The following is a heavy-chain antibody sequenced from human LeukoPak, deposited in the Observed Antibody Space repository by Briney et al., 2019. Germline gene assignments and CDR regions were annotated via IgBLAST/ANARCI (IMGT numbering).Heavy chain of an antibody. J-gene: IGHJ3*02. CDR2: INSDGSST. V-gene: IGHV3-74*01. CDR1: GFMFSSYW. D-gene: IGHD2-2*01. Sequence: GGSLRLSCVASGFMFSSYWMNWVRQAPGKGLVWVSRINSDGSSTSYADSVKGRFTISRDNAKNTLFLQMNSLRAEDTAVYYCARGPGAFDIWGQGTMVTVSS. CDR3: ARGPGAFDI.